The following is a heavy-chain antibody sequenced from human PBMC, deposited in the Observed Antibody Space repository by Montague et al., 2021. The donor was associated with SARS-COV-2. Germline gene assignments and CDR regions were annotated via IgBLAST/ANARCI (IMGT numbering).Heavy chain of an antibody. J-gene: IGHJ6*03. Sequence: CAISGDSVSSNSAAWNWIRQPPSRGLEWLGRTYYRSRWFNDYAVSIRSRITINPDTSKNQFSLQLNSVTPEDTAVYYCARATEWRGYYYYYYMDVWGKGTLVTVSS. CDR3: ARATEWRGYYYYYYMDV. V-gene: IGHV6-1*01. CDR2: TYYRSRWFN. CDR1: GDSVSSNSAA. D-gene: IGHD1-14*01.